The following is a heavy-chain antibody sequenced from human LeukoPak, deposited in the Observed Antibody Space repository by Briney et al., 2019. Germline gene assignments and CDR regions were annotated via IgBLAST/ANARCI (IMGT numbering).Heavy chain of an antibody. D-gene: IGHD3-22*01. CDR2: INPSGGST. CDR3: ARDSIYDSSGYEIANFDY. J-gene: IGHJ4*02. CDR1: GYTFISYY. V-gene: IGHV1-46*01. Sequence: ASVKVSCKASGYTFISYYMHWVRQAPGQGLEWMGIINPSGGSTSYAQKFQGRVTMTRDTSTSTVYMELSSLRSEDTAVYYCARDSIYDSSGYEIANFDYWGQGTLVTVSS.